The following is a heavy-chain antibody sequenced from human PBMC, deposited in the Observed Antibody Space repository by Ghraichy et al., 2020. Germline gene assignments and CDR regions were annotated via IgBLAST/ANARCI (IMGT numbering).Heavy chain of an antibody. J-gene: IGHJ6*02. CDR2: FDPEDGET. CDR1: GYTLTELS. Sequence: ASVKVSCKVSGYTLTELSMHWVRQAPGKGLEWMGGFDPEDGETIYAQKFQGRVTMTEDTSTDTAYMELSSLRSEDTAVYYCATDKTGDYYYGMDVWGQGTTVTVSS. V-gene: IGHV1-24*01. CDR3: ATDKTGDYYYGMDV.